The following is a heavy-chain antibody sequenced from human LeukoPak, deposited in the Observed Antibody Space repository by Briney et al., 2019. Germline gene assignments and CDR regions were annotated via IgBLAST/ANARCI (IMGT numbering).Heavy chain of an antibody. CDR1: GFTFSSYG. CDR2: IWYDGSNK. D-gene: IGHD1-26*01. CDR3: ARNKGEWELVFDY. Sequence: GGSLRLSCAASGFTFSSYGMHWVRQAPGKGLEWVAVIWYDGSNKYYADSVKGRFTISRDNSKNTLYLQMNSLRAEDTAVYYCARNKGEWELVFDYWGQGTLVTVSS. J-gene: IGHJ4*02. V-gene: IGHV3-33*01.